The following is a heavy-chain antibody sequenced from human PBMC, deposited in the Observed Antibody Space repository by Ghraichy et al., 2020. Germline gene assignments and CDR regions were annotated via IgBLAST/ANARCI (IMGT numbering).Heavy chain of an antibody. CDR2: IYESGNT. V-gene: IGHV4-39*01. Sequence: GSLRLSCTVSGGSISRSSNYWGWIRQPPGKGLEWIGSIYESGNTYYKVSLKSRVTISVDTSKNQFSLKLSSVTATDTGVYYCARTGSNSGWSWFDPWGQGTLVTVSS. CDR1: GGSISRSSNY. D-gene: IGHD5-12*01. J-gene: IGHJ5*02. CDR3: ARTGSNSGWSWFDP.